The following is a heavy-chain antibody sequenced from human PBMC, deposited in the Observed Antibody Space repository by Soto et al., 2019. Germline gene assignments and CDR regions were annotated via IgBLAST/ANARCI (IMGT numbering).Heavy chain of an antibody. V-gene: IGHV2-5*01. CDR3: VSGSFPNWFDP. CDR1: GFSFSTSGVG. CDR2: IYWNDDK. Sequence: QITLKESGPTLVKPTQTLTLTCTSSGFSFSTSGVGVGWIRQPPGKALEWLALIYWNDDKRYSPSLKSRLTITKDTSKNQVVLTMTNMDPVDTATYYCVSGSFPNWFDPWGQGTLVTVSS. J-gene: IGHJ5*02. D-gene: IGHD3-10*01.